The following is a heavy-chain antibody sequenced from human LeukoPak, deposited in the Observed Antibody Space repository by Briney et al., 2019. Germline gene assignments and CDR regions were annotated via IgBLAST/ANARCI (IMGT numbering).Heavy chain of an antibody. J-gene: IGHJ4*02. Sequence: PSETLSLTCAVYGGSFSGYYWSWVRQAPGKGLEWVSVIYSGGSTYYADSVKGRFTISRDNSKNTLYLQMNSLRAEDTAVYYCAWAYYGSGSYQCADYWGQGTLVTVSS. D-gene: IGHD3-10*01. CDR1: GGSFSGYY. CDR2: IYSGGST. CDR3: AWAYYGSGSYQCADY. V-gene: IGHV3-66*01.